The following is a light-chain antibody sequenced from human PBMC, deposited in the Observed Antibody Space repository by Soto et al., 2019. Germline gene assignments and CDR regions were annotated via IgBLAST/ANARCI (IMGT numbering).Light chain of an antibody. CDR3: GTWDDRLDGNYV. CDR1: SSNLGDNY. CDR2: DND. V-gene: IGLV1-51*01. Sequence: QSVLTQPPSVSAAPGQQVTISCSGSSSNLGDNYVSWYQHLPGTAPKLVVYDNDRRPSGIPGRFSGSKSGTSATLVITGLQTGDEADYYCGTWDDRLDGNYVFGTGTKLTVL. J-gene: IGLJ1*01.